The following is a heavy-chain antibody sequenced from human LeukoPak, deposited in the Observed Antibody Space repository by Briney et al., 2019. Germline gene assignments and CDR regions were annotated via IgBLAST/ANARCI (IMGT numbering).Heavy chain of an antibody. CDR2: ISSSGSTI. J-gene: IGHJ5*02. D-gene: IGHD1-26*01. CDR1: GFTFSDYY. Sequence: GGSLRLSCAASGFTFSDYYMSWIRQAPGKGLEWVSYISSSGSTIYYADSVKGRFTISRDNAKNSLYLQMNSLRAEDTAVYYCASETTELGNTGNWFDPWGQGTLVTVSS. V-gene: IGHV3-11*01. CDR3: ASETTELGNTGNWFDP.